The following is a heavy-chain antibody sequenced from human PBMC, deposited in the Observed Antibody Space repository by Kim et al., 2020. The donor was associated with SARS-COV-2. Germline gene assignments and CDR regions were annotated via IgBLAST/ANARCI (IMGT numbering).Heavy chain of an antibody. D-gene: IGHD3-10*01. CDR1: GGSFSGYY. Sequence: SETLSLTCAVYGGSFSGYYWSWIRQPPGKGLEWIGEINHSGSTNYNPSLKSRVTISVDTSKNQFSLKLSSVTAADTAVYYCARGRRTYYYGSGSYYPISFDYWGQGTLVTVSS. CDR2: INHSGST. V-gene: IGHV4-34*01. CDR3: ARGRRTYYYGSGSYYPISFDY. J-gene: IGHJ4*02.